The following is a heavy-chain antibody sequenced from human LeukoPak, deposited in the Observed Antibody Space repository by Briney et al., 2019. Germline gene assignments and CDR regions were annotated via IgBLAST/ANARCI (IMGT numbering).Heavy chain of an antibody. CDR3: ARDPGIAAAGYYFDY. Sequence: GGSLRLSCAASGFTFDDYAMHWVRQAPGKGLEWVSGISWNSGSIGYADSVKGRFTISRDNAKNSLYLQMNSLRAEDTAVYYCARDPGIAAAGYYFDYWGQGTLVTVSS. CDR2: ISWNSGSI. V-gene: IGHV3-9*01. D-gene: IGHD6-13*01. CDR1: GFTFDDYA. J-gene: IGHJ4*02.